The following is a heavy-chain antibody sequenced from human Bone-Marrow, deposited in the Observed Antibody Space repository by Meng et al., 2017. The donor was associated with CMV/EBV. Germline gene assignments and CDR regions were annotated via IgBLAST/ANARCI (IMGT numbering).Heavy chain of an antibody. CDR3: ASDPSTKYSDSSGVDD. J-gene: IGHJ4*02. D-gene: IGHD3-22*01. V-gene: IGHV1-18*01. CDR1: GYTFTSYG. CDR2: ISAYNGNT. Sequence: ASVKVSCKASGYTFTSYGISWVRQAPGQGLEWMGWISAYNGNTNYAQKLQGRVTMTTDTSTSTAYMVLRSLRSDDTAVYYCASDPSTKYSDSSGVDDWGQGTLVTVSS.